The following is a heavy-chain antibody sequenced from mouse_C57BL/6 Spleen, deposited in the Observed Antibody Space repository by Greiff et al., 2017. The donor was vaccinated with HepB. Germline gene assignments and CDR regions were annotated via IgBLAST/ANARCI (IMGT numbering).Heavy chain of an antibody. J-gene: IGHJ3*01. CDR3: ARRGFGSSAWFAY. CDR1: GYTFTSYW. D-gene: IGHD1-3*01. Sequence: QVQLQQSGAELVMPGASVKLSCKASGYTFTSYWMHWVKQRPGQGLEWIGEIDPSDSYTNYNQKFKGKSTLTVDKSSSTAYMQLSSLTSEDSAVYYGARRGFGSSAWFAYWGQGTLVTVSA. V-gene: IGHV1-69*01. CDR2: IDPSDSYT.